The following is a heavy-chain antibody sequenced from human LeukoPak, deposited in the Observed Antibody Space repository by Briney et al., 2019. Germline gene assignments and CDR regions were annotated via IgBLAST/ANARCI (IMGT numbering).Heavy chain of an antibody. CDR3: ATGPREYDYVWGSYRANWFDP. V-gene: IGHV1-18*01. CDR2: ISAYNGNT. CDR1: GYTFTSYG. Sequence: GASVKVSCKASGYTFTSYGISWVRQAPGQGLEWMGWISAYNGNTNYAQKPQGRVTMTTDTSTSTAYMELRSLRSDDTAVYYCATGPREYDYVWGSYRANWFDPWGQGTLVTVSS. J-gene: IGHJ5*02. D-gene: IGHD3-16*02.